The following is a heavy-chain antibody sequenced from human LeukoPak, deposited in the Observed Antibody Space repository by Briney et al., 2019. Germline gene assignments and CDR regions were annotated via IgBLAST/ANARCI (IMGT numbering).Heavy chain of an antibody. CDR1: GFTFSSYG. J-gene: IGHJ4*02. D-gene: IGHD6-13*01. Sequence: GGSLRLSCAASGFTFSSYGMHWVRQAPGKGLEWVAFIRYDGSNKYYADSVKGRFTISRDNSKNTLYLQMNSPRAEDTAVYYCAKRSWLAAAGTFDYWGQGTLVTVSS. CDR3: AKRSWLAAAGTFDY. V-gene: IGHV3-30*02. CDR2: IRYDGSNK.